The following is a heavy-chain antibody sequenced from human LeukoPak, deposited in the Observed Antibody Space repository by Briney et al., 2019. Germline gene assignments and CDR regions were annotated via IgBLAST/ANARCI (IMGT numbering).Heavy chain of an antibody. CDR1: GGFISSSSYY. Sequence: PSETLSLTCTVSGGFISSSSYYWGWIRQPPGKGLEWIGSIFYSGSTYYNPSLKSRVTISVDTSKNQFSLRLSSVTAADTAVYYCARDKSGSIDYWGQGTLVTVSS. D-gene: IGHD3-10*01. CDR3: ARDKSGSIDY. V-gene: IGHV4-39*07. CDR2: IFYSGST. J-gene: IGHJ4*02.